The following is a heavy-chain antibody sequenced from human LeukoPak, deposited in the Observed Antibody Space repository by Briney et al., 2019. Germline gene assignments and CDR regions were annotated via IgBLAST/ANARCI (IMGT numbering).Heavy chain of an antibody. D-gene: IGHD3-22*01. CDR2: IYHSGST. Sequence: PSETLSLTCTVSGGSISTYYWSWIRQPPGKGLEWIGYIYHSGSTKYNPSLKSRVTISGDTSKNQFSLRLSSVTAADTAVYYCARASYSYDINGWVPFDYWGQGTLVTVSS. J-gene: IGHJ4*02. CDR3: ARASYSYDINGWVPFDY. CDR1: GGSISTYY. V-gene: IGHV4-59*08.